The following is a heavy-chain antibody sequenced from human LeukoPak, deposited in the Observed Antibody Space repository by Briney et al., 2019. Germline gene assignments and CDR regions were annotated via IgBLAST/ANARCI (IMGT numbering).Heavy chain of an antibody. J-gene: IGHJ3*02. CDR3: ARDPLLWDAFDI. D-gene: IGHD2-21*01. CDR1: GGTFSSYA. Sequence: SVKVSCKASGGTFSSYAISWVRQAPGQGLEWMGGIIPIFGTANYAQKFQGRVTITADESTSTAYMGLSSLRSEDTAVYYCARDPLLWDAFDIWGQGTMVTVSS. CDR2: IIPIFGTA. V-gene: IGHV1-69*13.